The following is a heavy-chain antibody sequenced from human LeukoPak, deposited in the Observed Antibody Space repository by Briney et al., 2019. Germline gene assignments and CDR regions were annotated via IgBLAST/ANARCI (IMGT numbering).Heavy chain of an antibody. D-gene: IGHD4-17*01. V-gene: IGHV4-59*01. Sequence: SETLSLTCTVSGGSISSYYWSWIRQPPGKGLEWIGYIYYSGSTNYNPSLKSRVTISVDTSKNQFSLKLSSVTAADTAVYYCARGTSYGDYHTDAFDIWGQGTMVTVSS. CDR2: IYYSGST. CDR1: GGSISSYY. CDR3: ARGTSYGDYHTDAFDI. J-gene: IGHJ3*02.